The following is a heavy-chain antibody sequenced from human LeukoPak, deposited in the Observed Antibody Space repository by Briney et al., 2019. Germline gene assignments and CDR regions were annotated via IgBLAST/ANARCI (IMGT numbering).Heavy chain of an antibody. J-gene: IGHJ4*02. D-gene: IGHD3-3*01. CDR1: GFTFSSYA. CDR3: AKDLHMYYDFWSGERFNDY. V-gene: IGHV3-23*01. Sequence: GGSLRLSCAASGFTFSSYAMSWVRQAPGKGLEWVSALSGSGGSTYYADSVKGRFAISRDNSKNTLYLQMNSLRAEDTAVYYCAKDLHMYYDFWSGERFNDYWGQGTLVTVSS. CDR2: LSGSGGST.